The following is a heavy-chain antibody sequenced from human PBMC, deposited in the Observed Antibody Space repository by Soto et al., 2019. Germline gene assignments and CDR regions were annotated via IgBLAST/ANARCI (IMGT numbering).Heavy chain of an antibody. J-gene: IGHJ4*02. CDR2: ISYDGSNK. CDR3: ARESFGGYFDY. CDR1: GFTFSIYA. V-gene: IGHV3-30-3*01. Sequence: GGSLRLSCAASGFTFSIYAMHWVRHAPGKGLEWVAVISYDGSNKYYADSVKGRFTISRDNSKNTLYLQMNSLRAEDTAVYYCARESFGGYFDYWGQGTLVTVSS. D-gene: IGHD3-16*01.